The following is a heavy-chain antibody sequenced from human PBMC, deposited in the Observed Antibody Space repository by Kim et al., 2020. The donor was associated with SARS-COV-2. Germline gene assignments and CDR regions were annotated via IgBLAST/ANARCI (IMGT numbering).Heavy chain of an antibody. CDR1: GGSISSGGYY. J-gene: IGHJ4*02. CDR2: IYYSGST. D-gene: IGHD3-10*01. CDR3: ARVDGTGVRGVSVLQLAFDY. Sequence: SETLSLTCTVSGGSISSGGYYWSWIRQHPGKGLEWIGYIYYSGSTYYNPSLKSRVTISVDTSKNQFSLKLSSVTAADTAVYYCARVDGTGVRGVSVLQLAFDYWGQGTLVTVSS. V-gene: IGHV4-31*03.